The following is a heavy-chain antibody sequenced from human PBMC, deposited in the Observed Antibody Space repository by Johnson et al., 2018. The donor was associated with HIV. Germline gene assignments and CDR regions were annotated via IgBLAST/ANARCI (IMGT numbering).Heavy chain of an antibody. D-gene: IGHD3-10*01. Sequence: VQLVESGGGLVQPGGSLRLTCAASEFTFGDFGMNWVRQAPGKGLDWVSNINLNGGSTTYADSVKGRFTISRDNSKNTLYLQMNSLRAEDTAVYYCARGPVMVRGVTDAFDIWGQGTMVTVSS. J-gene: IGHJ3*02. CDR3: ARGPVMVRGVTDAFDI. CDR1: EFTFGDFG. V-gene: IGHV3-20*04. CDR2: INLNGGST.